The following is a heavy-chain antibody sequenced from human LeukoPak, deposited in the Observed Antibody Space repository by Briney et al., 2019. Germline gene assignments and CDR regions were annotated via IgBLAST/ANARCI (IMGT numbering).Heavy chain of an antibody. J-gene: IGHJ4*02. V-gene: IGHV3-30*03. Sequence: GGSLRLSCAASGFTFSSNGMHWVRQAPGKGLEWVAVISYDGSNKYYADSVKGRFTISRDNSKNTLYLQMNSLRAEDTAVYYCARGGGYDSFDYWGQGTLVTVSS. CDR1: GFTFSSNG. D-gene: IGHD5-12*01. CDR2: ISYDGSNK. CDR3: ARGGGYDSFDY.